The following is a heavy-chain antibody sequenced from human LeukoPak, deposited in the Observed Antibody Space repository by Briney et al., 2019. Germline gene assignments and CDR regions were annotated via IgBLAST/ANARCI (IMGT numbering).Heavy chain of an antibody. V-gene: IGHV4-38-2*02. CDR3: ARPVHYDILTGYYKGDAFDI. Sequence: SETLSLTCSVSGYSISSPYYWGWIRQAPGKGLEWIGNIYHNGRTYSNPSLKSRVTISVDTSKNQFSLKLSSVTAADTAVYYCARPVHYDILTGYYKGDAFDIWGQGTMVTVSS. D-gene: IGHD3-9*01. J-gene: IGHJ3*02. CDR1: GYSISSPYY. CDR2: IYHNGRT.